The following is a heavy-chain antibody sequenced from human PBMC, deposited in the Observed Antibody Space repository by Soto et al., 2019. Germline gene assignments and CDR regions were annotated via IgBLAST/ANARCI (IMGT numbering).Heavy chain of an antibody. J-gene: IGHJ5*02. CDR3: ARDPAGGLSNWFDP. CDR2: INPNSGGT. V-gene: IGHV1-2*04. D-gene: IGHD1-26*01. CDR1: GYTFTGYY. Sequence: ASVKVSCKASGYTFTGYYMHWVRQAPGQGLEWMGWINPNSGGTNYAQKFQGWVTMTRDTSISTAYMELSRLRSDDTAVYYCARDPAGGLSNWFDPSGQGIRVTVSS.